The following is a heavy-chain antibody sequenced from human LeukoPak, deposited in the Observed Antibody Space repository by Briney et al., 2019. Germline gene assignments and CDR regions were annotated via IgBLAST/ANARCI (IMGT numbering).Heavy chain of an antibody. CDR1: GGSFSGYY. Sequence: SETLSLTCAVYGGSFSGYYWSRIRQPPGKGLEWIGEIHHSGSTNYNPSLKSRVTISVDTSKNQFSLKLISVTAADTAVYYCARVGDLYYFDYWGQGTLVTVSS. CDR3: ARVGDLYYFDY. D-gene: IGHD3-10*01. J-gene: IGHJ4*02. V-gene: IGHV4-34*01. CDR2: IHHSGST.